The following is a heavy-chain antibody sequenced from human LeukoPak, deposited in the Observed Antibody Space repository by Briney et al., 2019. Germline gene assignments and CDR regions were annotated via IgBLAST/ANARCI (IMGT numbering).Heavy chain of an antibody. V-gene: IGHV3-33*01. CDR1: GFTFSSYG. D-gene: IGHD3-22*01. CDR3: ARDVGYYYDSSGPLDV. J-gene: IGHJ6*02. Sequence: GGSLRLSCAASGFTFSSYGMHWVRQAPGKGLEWVAVIWYDGSNKYYADSVKGRFTISRDNSKNTLYLQMNSLRAEDTAVYYCARDVGYYYDSSGPLDVWGQGTTVTVSS. CDR2: IWYDGSNK.